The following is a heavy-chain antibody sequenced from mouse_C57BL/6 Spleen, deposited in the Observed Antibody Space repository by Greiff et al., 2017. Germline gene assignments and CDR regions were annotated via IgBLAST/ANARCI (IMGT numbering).Heavy chain of an antibody. Sequence: QVQLQQSGAELVRPGTSVKVSCKASGYAFTNYLIEWVKQRPGQGLEWIGVINPGSGGTNYNEKFKGKATLTADTSSSTAYMQLSSLTSEDSAVYFCARSNYDYEFAYWGQGTLVTVSA. D-gene: IGHD2-4*01. V-gene: IGHV1-54*01. CDR3: ARSNYDYEFAY. CDR2: INPGSGGT. CDR1: GYAFTNYL. J-gene: IGHJ3*01.